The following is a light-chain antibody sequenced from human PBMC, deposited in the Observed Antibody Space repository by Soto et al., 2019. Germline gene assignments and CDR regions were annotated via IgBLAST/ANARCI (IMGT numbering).Light chain of an antibody. CDR3: SSYTRSTTLI. J-gene: IGLJ2*01. CDR1: SSDIGGYDY. Sequence: QSALTQPASVSGSPGQSITISCTGTSSDIGGYDYVSWYQQHPGKAPKLMIYEVSNWPSGVSNRFSGSKSGNTASLSISGLQADDEADYYCSSYTRSTTLIFGGGTQLTVL. CDR2: EVS. V-gene: IGLV2-14*01.